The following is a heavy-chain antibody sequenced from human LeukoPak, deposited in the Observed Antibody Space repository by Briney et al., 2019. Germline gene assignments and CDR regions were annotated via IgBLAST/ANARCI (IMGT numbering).Heavy chain of an antibody. CDR2: IYTSGST. CDR1: GGSISSGSYY. CDR3: ARENYYDSSGYLFDY. Sequence: SETQSLTCTVSGGSISSGSYYWSWIRQPAGKGLEWIGRIYTSGSTNYNPSLKSRVTISVDTSKNQFSLKLSSVTAADTAVYYCARENYYDSSGYLFDYWGQGTLVTVSS. J-gene: IGHJ4*02. V-gene: IGHV4-61*02. D-gene: IGHD3-22*01.